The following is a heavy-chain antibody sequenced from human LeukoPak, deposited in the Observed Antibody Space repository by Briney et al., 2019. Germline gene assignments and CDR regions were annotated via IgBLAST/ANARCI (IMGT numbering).Heavy chain of an antibody. J-gene: IGHJ6*02. D-gene: IGHD2-2*01. V-gene: IGHV1-69*02. CDR3: AKDGVVVVATSVYYYYYGMDV. CDR2: IIPILNIT. Sequence: GASVKVSCKASGGTFSSYTISWVRQAPGQGLEWMGRIIPILNITDYAQNFRGRVTLTADKSTSTAYMELSTLRSEDTAVYYCAKDGVVVVATSVYYYYYGMDVWGQGTTVTVSS. CDR1: GGTFSSYT.